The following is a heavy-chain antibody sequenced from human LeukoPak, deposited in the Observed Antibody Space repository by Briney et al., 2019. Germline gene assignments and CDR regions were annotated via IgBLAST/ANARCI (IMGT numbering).Heavy chain of an antibody. V-gene: IGHV4-31*03. CDR3: ARDAQYYYDDSGYYYLDY. CDR1: GVSISSGGYY. Sequence: SQTLSLTCTVSGVSISSGGYYWSWIRQHPGKGLEWIGYIYYTGSTYYNPSLKSRVSISVDTSKNQFSLNLSSVTAADTAIYYCARDAQYYYDDSGYYYLDYWGQGTLVTVSS. CDR2: IYYTGST. J-gene: IGHJ4*02. D-gene: IGHD3-22*01.